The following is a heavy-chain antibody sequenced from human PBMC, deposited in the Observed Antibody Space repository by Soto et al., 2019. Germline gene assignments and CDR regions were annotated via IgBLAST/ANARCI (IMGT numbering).Heavy chain of an antibody. V-gene: IGHV3-7*01. Sequence: EVHLVESGGGLDQTGGSLRLSCAISESTVSRDWMNWVRQAPGKGLEWVAHTNQDGSEKYYADSVKGRFTISRDNAKKSLYLQMNSLRAGDTAMYYCSGGVGDAFWGQGTLVTVSS. CDR1: ESTVSRDW. CDR3: SGGVGDAF. J-gene: IGHJ4*02. D-gene: IGHD1-26*01. CDR2: TNQDGSEK.